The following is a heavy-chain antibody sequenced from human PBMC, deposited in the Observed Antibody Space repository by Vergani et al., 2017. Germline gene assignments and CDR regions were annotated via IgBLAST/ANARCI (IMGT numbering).Heavy chain of an antibody. Sequence: QVQLQQWGAGLLKPSETLSLTCAVYGGSFSGYYWSWIRQPPWKGLEWIGEINHSGSTNYNPSLKSRVTISVDTSKNQFSLKLSSVTAADTAVYYCARGPIAAAGTGGYWGQGTLVTVSS. V-gene: IGHV4-34*01. CDR1: GGSFSGYY. CDR3: ARGPIAAAGTGGY. D-gene: IGHD6-13*01. J-gene: IGHJ4*02. CDR2: INHSGST.